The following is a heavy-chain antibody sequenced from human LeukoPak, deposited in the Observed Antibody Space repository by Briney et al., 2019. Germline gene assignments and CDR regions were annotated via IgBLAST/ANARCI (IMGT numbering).Heavy chain of an antibody. Sequence: PSETLSLTCAVYGGSFSGYYWSWIRQPPGKGLEWIGEINYSGSTNYNPSLKSRVTISVDTSKNQFSLKLSSVTAADTAVYYCARGKRHYDYVWGSYRRGAFDIWGQGTMVTVSS. V-gene: IGHV4-34*01. CDR2: INYSGST. D-gene: IGHD3-16*02. CDR1: GGSFSGYY. J-gene: IGHJ3*02. CDR3: ARGKRHYDYVWGSYRRGAFDI.